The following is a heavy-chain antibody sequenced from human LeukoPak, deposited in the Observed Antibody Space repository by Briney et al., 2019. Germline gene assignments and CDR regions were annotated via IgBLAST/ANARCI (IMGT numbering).Heavy chain of an antibody. CDR1: GFTFSSYA. Sequence: GGSLRLSCAASGFTFSSYAMHWVRQAPGKGLEWVAVISYDGSNKYYADSVKGRFTISRDNSKNTLYLQMNSLRAEDTAVYYCARQRWDSFDYWGQGTLVTVSS. D-gene: IGHD1-26*01. CDR3: ARQRWDSFDY. J-gene: IGHJ4*02. V-gene: IGHV3-30-3*01. CDR2: ISYDGSNK.